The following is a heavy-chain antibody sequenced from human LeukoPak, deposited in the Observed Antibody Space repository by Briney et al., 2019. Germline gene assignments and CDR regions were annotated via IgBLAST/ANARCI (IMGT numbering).Heavy chain of an antibody. J-gene: IGHJ4*02. CDR1: GFTFTTFW. V-gene: IGHV3-7*01. D-gene: IGHD6-19*01. CDR3: AGSGWQVYLDY. CDR2: IKQDGSER. Sequence: GGSLRLSCAAPGFTFTTFWMSWVRQAPGKGLEWVANIKQDGSERYYVDSVKGRFTISRNNAKNSLYLQMNSLRAEDTGAYYCAGSGWQVYLDYWGQGALVTVSS.